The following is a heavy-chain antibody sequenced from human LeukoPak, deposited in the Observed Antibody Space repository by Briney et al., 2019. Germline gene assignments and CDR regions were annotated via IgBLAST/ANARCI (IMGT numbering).Heavy chain of an antibody. Sequence: ASVKVSGKASGYTFTSYGISWVRQAPGQGLEWMGWISAYNGNTNYAQKLQGRVTMTTDTSTSTAYMELRSLRSDDTAVYYCARARLRFLEWKPNWFDPWGQGTLVTVSS. CDR1: GYTFTSYG. D-gene: IGHD3-3*01. J-gene: IGHJ5*02. CDR2: ISAYNGNT. CDR3: ARARLRFLEWKPNWFDP. V-gene: IGHV1-18*01.